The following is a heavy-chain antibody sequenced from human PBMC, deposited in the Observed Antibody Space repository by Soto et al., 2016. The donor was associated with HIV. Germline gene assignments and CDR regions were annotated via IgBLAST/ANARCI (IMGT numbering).Heavy chain of an antibody. V-gene: IGHV3-21*01. CDR2: ISSTSTYI. CDR3: AYPLLWFGRVEIDV. CDR1: GFTFSEYS. J-gene: IGHJ3*01. Sequence: EVQLVESGGGLVKPGESLRLSCAASGFTFSEYSMNWVRQAPGKGLEWISYISSTSTYIYDADSVKGRFTTSRDNARNSLYLQMNSLTAEDTAMYYCAYPLLWFGRVEIDVWGQGTMGHRLF. D-gene: IGHD3-10*01.